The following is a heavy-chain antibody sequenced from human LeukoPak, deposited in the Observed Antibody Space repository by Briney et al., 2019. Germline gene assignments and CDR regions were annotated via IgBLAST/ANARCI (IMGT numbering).Heavy chain of an antibody. CDR2: ISSSGSTI. CDR3: AELGITMIGGV. CDR1: GFTFSSYE. V-gene: IGHV3-48*03. D-gene: IGHD3-10*02. Sequence: PGGSLRLSCAASGFTFSSYEMNWVRQAPGKGLGWVSYISSSGSTIYYADSVKRRFTISRDNPKNSLYLQTNSLRAEDTAVYYCAELGITMIGGVWGKGTTVTIS. J-gene: IGHJ6*03.